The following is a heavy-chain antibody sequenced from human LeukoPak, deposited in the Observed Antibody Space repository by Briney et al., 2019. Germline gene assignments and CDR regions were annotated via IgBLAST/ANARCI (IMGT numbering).Heavy chain of an antibody. CDR1: GYTFTGYY. CDR2: INPNSGGT. Sequence: ASVKVSCKASGYTFTGYYMHWVRQAPGQGLEWMGWINPNSGGTNYAQKFQGRVTMTRDTSISTAYMELSRLRSDDTAVYYCARDLGATTRRRFDPWGQGTLVTVSS. V-gene: IGHV1-2*02. CDR3: ARDLGATTRRRFDP. D-gene: IGHD1-26*01. J-gene: IGHJ5*02.